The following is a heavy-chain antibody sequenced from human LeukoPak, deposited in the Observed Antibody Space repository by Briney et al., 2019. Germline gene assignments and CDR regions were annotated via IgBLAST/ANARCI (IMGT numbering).Heavy chain of an antibody. V-gene: IGHV3-30*04. CDR3: TTHNTDYYYGMDV. D-gene: IGHD1-14*01. Sequence: GGSLRLSCAASGFTFSSYAMHWVRQAPGKGLEWVAVISYDGRQNYYADSVKGRFTISRDNSKNTLYLQMNSLKTEDTAVYYCTTHNTDYYYGMDVWGQGTTVTVSS. J-gene: IGHJ6*02. CDR1: GFTFSSYA. CDR2: ISYDGRQN.